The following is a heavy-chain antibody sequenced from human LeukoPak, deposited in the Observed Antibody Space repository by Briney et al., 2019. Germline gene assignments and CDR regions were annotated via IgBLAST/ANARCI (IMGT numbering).Heavy chain of an antibody. D-gene: IGHD6-19*01. CDR3: ARPGGIALAGTIDY. CDR2: IYYSGST. Sequence: PSETLSLTCTVPGGSISSSSNYSGWISHPPGKGLEWLGSIYYSGSTSYNPSIKSRVTISLDTSKSQCSLKLSSVTAADTAVYYCARPGGIALAGTIDYWGQGTLVTVSS. CDR1: GGSISSSSNY. J-gene: IGHJ4*02. V-gene: IGHV4-39*01.